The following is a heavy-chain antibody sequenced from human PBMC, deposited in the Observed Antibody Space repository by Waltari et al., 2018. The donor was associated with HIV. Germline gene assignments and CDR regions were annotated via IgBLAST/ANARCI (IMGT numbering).Heavy chain of an antibody. J-gene: IGHJ3*02. D-gene: IGHD6-13*01. V-gene: IGHV1-2*02. CDR1: GYTFTGYY. Sequence: QVQLVQSGAEVKKPGASVKVSCKASGYTFTGYYMHWVRQAPGQGFEWMGWINPNSGGTNYAQKLQGRVAMTRYTSTSTAYMELSRRISDDTVVYYCARTRSRIAAAGGDAFDIWGQGTMVTVSS. CDR3: ARTRSRIAAAGGDAFDI. CDR2: INPNSGGT.